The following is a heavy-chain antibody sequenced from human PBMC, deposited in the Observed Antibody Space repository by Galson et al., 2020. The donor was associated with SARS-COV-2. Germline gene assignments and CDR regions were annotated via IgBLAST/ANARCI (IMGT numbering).Heavy chain of an antibody. CDR2: ISYDGSNK. CDR1: GFTFSSYG. J-gene: IGHJ6*02. Sequence: GGSLRLSCAASGFTFSSYGMHWVRQAPGKGLEWVAVISYDGSNKYYADSVKGRFTISRDNSKNTLYLQMNSLRAEDTAVYYCAKHYGSGRTYYYYGMDVWGQGTTVTVSS. CDR3: AKHYGSGRTYYYYGMDV. D-gene: IGHD3-10*01. V-gene: IGHV3-30*18.